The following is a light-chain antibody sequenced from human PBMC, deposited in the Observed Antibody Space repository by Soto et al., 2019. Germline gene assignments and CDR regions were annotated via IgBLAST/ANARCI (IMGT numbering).Light chain of an antibody. CDR2: EGS. CDR1: NFGVANYNL. CDR3: CSYAGSRSWV. J-gene: IGLJ3*02. Sequence: QYALTQPASVSGSPGQSITISCTGTNFGVANYNLVTWYQQHPGKAPKLRIYEGSKRPSGVSNRFSGSKSANTASLTISGLQAEDEADYYCCSYAGSRSWVFGGGTKLTGL. V-gene: IGLV2-23*01.